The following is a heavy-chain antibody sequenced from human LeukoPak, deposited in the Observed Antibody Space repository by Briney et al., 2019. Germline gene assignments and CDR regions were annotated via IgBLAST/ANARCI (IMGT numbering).Heavy chain of an antibody. D-gene: IGHD4-17*01. J-gene: IGHJ4*02. CDR2: INPNSGGT. Sequence: GRSLRLSCAASGFSFSSYGMHWVRQAPGQGLEWMGWINPNSGGTNYAQKFQGWVTMTRDTSISTAYMELSRLRSDDTAVYYCARGDGDLYYFDYWGQGTLVTVSS. CDR1: GFSFSSYG. V-gene: IGHV1-2*04. CDR3: ARGDGDLYYFDY.